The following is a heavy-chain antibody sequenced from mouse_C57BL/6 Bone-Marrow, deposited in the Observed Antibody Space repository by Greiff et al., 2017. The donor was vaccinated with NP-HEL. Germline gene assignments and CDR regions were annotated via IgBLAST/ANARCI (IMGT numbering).Heavy chain of an antibody. D-gene: IGHD2-4*01. CDR3: TRVDYDVPTDWYFDV. J-gene: IGHJ1*03. CDR1: GFTFSDAW. Sequence: EVKLMESGGGLVQPGGSMKLSCAASGFTFSDAWMDWVRQSPEKGLEWVAEIRNKANNHATYYAESVKGRFTISRDEYKSSVDRQMNSLRAEDTGIYYCTRVDYDVPTDWYFDVWGTGTTVTVSS. V-gene: IGHV6-6*01. CDR2: IRNKANNHAT.